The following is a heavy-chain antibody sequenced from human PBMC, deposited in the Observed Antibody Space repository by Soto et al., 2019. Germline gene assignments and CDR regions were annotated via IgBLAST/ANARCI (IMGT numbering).Heavy chain of an antibody. V-gene: IGHV1-18*01. D-gene: IGHD1-1*01. CDR2: ISGHNGNT. CDR3: VRDWQLSP. CDR1: GYTLTNYG. Sequence: QVQLVQSGDEVKKTGASVKVSCRASGYTLTNYGISWVRQAPGQGLFWMGWISGHNGNTLYAQNVQRRLTLTIDTSTNTAYMELMSLKIDDTAMYYCVRDWQLSPWGQGTLVTVSS. J-gene: IGHJ5*02.